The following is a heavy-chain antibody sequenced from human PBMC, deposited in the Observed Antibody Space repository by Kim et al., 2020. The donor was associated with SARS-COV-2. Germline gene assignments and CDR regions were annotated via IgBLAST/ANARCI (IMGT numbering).Heavy chain of an antibody. D-gene: IGHD3-3*02. V-gene: IGHV3-9*02. J-gene: IGHJ6*02. Sequence: GGSLRLSCAASGFSPNDHAMHWVRQAPGKGLEWVSGIRWNRDTIDYADSVKGRVITSRDNAKNSLYLQMNSLRPEDTALYFCTRDVLAGGADVWGQGTAVIVSS. CDR1: GFSPNDHA. CDR3: TRDVLAGGADV. CDR2: IRWNRDTI.